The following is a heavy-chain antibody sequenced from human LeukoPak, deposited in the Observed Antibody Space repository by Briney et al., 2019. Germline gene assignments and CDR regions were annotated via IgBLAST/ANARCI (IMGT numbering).Heavy chain of an antibody. CDR2: IYSSGSA. CDR3: AIHRDYYDT. CDR1: GSSIINNF. D-gene: IGHD3-22*01. J-gene: IGHJ4*01. V-gene: IGHV4-59*08. Sequence: PSETLSLTCTVSGSSIINNFWTWIRQPPGKGLEWIGYIYSSGSANYNPSIKSRVIISGDTSKNQISLKLTSVTAADTAVYFCAIHRDYYDTWGRGTLVTVSS.